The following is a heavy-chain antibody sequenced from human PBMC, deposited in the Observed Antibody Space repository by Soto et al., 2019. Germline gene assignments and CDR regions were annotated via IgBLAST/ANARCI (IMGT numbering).Heavy chain of an antibody. CDR1: GGSFGKSA. Sequence: QVQLVQSGAEVKKPGSSVKVSCKASGGSFGKSAIHWVRQTPGQGLEWLGGFIPVYRTLNYAQKFQGRVTITADESTGTAYMTLSRLASDDTAGYYWATGVSWIGYFTVDSWGQGTRVTVSS. D-gene: IGHD3-3*01. J-gene: IGHJ4*02. CDR2: FIPVYRTL. V-gene: IGHV1-69*01. CDR3: ATGVSWIGYFTVDS.